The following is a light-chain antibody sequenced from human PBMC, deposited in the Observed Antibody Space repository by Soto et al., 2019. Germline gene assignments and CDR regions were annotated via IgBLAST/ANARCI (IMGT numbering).Light chain of an antibody. V-gene: IGKV1-5*03. CDR2: LAS. J-gene: IGKJ2*01. CDR1: QSISSW. Sequence: DIQMTQSPSTLSASVGDRVTITCRASQSISSWLAWYQQKPGKAPKLLIYLASSLESGVPSRFSGSGSGTECTLTISSLQPDDFATYYCQQYDSYSRTFGQVTKLEI. CDR3: QQYDSYSRT.